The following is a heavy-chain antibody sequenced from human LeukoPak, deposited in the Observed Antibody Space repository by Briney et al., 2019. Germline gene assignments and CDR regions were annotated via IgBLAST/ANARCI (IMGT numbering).Heavy chain of an antibody. CDR1: GFTFSSYG. V-gene: IGHV3-30*02. D-gene: IGHD3-22*01. CDR2: IRYDGSNK. Sequence: PGGSLRLSCAASGFTFSSYGMHWVRQAPGKGLEWVAFIRYDGSNKYYADSVKGRFTISRDNSKNTRYLQMNSLRAEDTAVYYCAKGHYYDSSGYYYADIWGQGTMVTVSS. J-gene: IGHJ3*02. CDR3: AKGHYYDSSGYYYADI.